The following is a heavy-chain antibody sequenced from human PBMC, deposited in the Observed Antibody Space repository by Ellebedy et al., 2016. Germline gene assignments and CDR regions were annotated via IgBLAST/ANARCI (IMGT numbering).Heavy chain of an antibody. Sequence: GGSLRLXXAASGFTFSYYAMNWVRQAPGKGLEWVSAISGSDSDTYYAGSVKGRFTISRDNFKNTLYLQMNSLRVEDTAVYYCAKGLEDRSAYYYVSDQWGRGTLVTVSS. CDR3: AKGLEDRSAYYYVSDQ. CDR2: ISGSDSDT. D-gene: IGHD3-22*01. CDR1: GFTFSYYA. J-gene: IGHJ5*02. V-gene: IGHV3-23*01.